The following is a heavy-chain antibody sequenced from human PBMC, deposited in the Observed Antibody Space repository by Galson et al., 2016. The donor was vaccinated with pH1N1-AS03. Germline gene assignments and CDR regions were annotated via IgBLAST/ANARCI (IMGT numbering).Heavy chain of an antibody. CDR2: INTGNGDT. V-gene: IGHV1-3*04. CDR1: GYTFSAYA. J-gene: IGHJ4*02. CDR3: ARAHYNADYVPDF. D-gene: IGHD4-17*01. Sequence: SVKVSCKASGYTFSAYAMHWVRQAPGQGLEWMGWINTGNGDTIYSQKFQGRVTLTTDTSTRTAYMELRSLTTDDTAVYYCARAHYNADYVPDFWGQGTLVTVSS.